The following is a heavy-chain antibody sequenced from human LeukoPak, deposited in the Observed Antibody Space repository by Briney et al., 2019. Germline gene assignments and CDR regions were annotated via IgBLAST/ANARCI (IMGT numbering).Heavy chain of an antibody. CDR2: ISWNSGSI. Sequence: PGGSLRLSCAASGSTFSGYWMHWVRQAPGKGLGWVSGISWNSGSIGYADSVKGRFTISRDNAKNSLYLQMNSLRAEDTALYYCAKMGGLRGSYLVFPFDYWGQGTLVTVSS. J-gene: IGHJ4*02. CDR3: AKMGGLRGSYLVFPFDY. V-gene: IGHV3-9*01. CDR1: GSTFSGYW. D-gene: IGHD1-26*01.